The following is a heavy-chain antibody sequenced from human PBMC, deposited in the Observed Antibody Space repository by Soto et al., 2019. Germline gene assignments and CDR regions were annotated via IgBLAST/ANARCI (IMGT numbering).Heavy chain of an antibody. CDR1: GGSVSSRSYY. Sequence: SETLSLTCKVSGGSVSSRSYYWGWIRQPPGKGLEWIGCIYYDGSTYYNPSPKSRVTISVDTSKNQFSLQLRFVTAADTALYFCARRVDAPRYFGLDVWGQGTTVTVS. V-gene: IGHV4-39*01. J-gene: IGHJ6*02. CDR3: ARRVDAPRYFGLDV. CDR2: IYYDGST. D-gene: IGHD3-9*01.